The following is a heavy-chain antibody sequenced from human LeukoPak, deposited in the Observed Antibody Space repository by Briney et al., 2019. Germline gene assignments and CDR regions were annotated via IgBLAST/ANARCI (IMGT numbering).Heavy chain of an antibody. V-gene: IGHV3-23*01. Sequence: PGGSRRLSCIASGLVFSNYGMSWVRQAPGKGLEWVSAISGSSGTTYYADSVKGRLTISRDNSKNTLYLQMNSLRAEDTAIYYCAKIRPPGQWHSYFDYWGQGTLVTLSS. CDR1: GLVFSNYG. CDR2: ISGSSGTT. CDR3: AKIRPPGQWHSYFDY. J-gene: IGHJ4*02. D-gene: IGHD6-19*01.